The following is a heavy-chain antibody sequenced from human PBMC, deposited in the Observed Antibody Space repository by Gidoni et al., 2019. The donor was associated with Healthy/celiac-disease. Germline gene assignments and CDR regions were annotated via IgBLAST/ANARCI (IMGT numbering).Heavy chain of an antibody. CDR2: INAGNGNT. V-gene: IGHV1-3*01. D-gene: IGHD2-2*01. CDR3: ARRCSSTSCYVGGGAFDY. CDR1: GYTFTSYA. Sequence: QVQLVQSGAEVTKPGASVKVSCKASGYTFTSYAMHWVRQAPGQRLEWMGWINAGNGNTKYSQKFQGRVTITRDTSASTAYMELSSLRSEDTAVYYCARRCSSTSCYVGGGAFDYWGQGTLVTVSS. J-gene: IGHJ4*02.